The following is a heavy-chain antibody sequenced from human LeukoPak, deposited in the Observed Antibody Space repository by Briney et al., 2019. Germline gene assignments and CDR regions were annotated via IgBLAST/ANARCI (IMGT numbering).Heavy chain of an antibody. CDR1: GYSFTSYW. D-gene: IGHD2-15*01. CDR2: IDPSDSYT. V-gene: IGHV5-10-1*01. J-gene: IGHJ4*02. CDR3: ARLWGYCSGGSCSDY. Sequence: GESLKISCKGSGYSFTSYWISRVRQMPGKGLEWMGRIDPSDSYTNYSPSFQGHVTISADKSISTAYLQWSSLKASDTAMYYCARLWGYCSGGSCSDYWGQGTLVTVSS.